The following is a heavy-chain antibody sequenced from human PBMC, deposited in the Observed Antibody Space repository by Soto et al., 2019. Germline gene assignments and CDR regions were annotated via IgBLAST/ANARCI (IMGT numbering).Heavy chain of an antibody. CDR3: ARGLGGYDFWCHPYYCYYYKER. CDR2: MNPNSGNT. Sequence: ASVKVSCKASGYTFTSYDINWVRQATGQGLEWMGWMNPNSGNTGYAQKFQGRVTMTRNTSISTAYMELSSLRSEDTAVYYCARGLGGYDFWCHPYYCYYYKERWGKGTTVTVSS. CDR1: GYTFTSYD. D-gene: IGHD3-3*01. J-gene: IGHJ6*03. V-gene: IGHV1-8*01.